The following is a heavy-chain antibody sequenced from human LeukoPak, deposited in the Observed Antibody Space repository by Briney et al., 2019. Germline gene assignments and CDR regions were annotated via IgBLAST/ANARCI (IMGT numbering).Heavy chain of an antibody. CDR1: GGTLTNFP. D-gene: IGHD3-10*02. V-gene: IGHV1-69*05. CDR2: FNPISGTP. J-gene: IGHJ4*02. CDR3: ARSHLMLATRTSYYFDF. Sequence: ASVKVSCKASGGTLTNFPVNWVRQVPGQGLEWVGGFNPISGTPTYAQKFHGRVTITTDESTGTDYMELSSLRSEDTALYYCARSHLMLATRTSYYFDFWGQGTLLTVSS.